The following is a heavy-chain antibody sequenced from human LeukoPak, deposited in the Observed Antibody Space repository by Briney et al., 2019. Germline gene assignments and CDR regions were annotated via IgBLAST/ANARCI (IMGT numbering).Heavy chain of an antibody. CDR3: ARDAGPYDSCGYFLAYLDC. CDR2: IPYGGGNK. D-gene: IGHD3-22*01. V-gene: IGHV3-30-3*01. CDR1: GFTFSSYA. J-gene: IGHJ4*02. Sequence: PGGSLRLSCAASGFTFSSYAMHWVRQAPGKGLEWVADIPYGGGNKYYADSVKGRFTISRDNSKNNLYLQMNSLRAEDPAVYFCARDAGPYDSCGYFLAYLDCWGQGTVDSVPS.